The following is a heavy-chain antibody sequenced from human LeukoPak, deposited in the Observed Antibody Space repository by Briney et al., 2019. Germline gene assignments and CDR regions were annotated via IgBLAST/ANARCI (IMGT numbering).Heavy chain of an antibody. V-gene: IGHV3-23*01. Sequence: GGSLRLSCAASGFTFSSYAMSWVRQAPGKGLEWVSAISGSGSSTYYADSVKGRFTISRDNSKNTLYLQMNSLRAEDTAVYYCAKDHPPTYYYDSSGYYGLSYYFDYWGQGTLVTVSS. J-gene: IGHJ4*02. CDR3: AKDHPPTYYYDSSGYYGLSYYFDY. CDR1: GFTFSSYA. CDR2: ISGSGSST. D-gene: IGHD3-22*01.